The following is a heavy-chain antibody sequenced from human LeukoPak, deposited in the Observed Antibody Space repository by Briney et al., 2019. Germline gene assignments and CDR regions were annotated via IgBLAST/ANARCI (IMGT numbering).Heavy chain of an antibody. Sequence: KPSETLSLTCAVYGGSFSGYYWNWIRQPPGKGLEWIGEINLSGSTNYNPPHNPSLKSRVAISLDKSSNQFSLRLTSVTAADTAMYFCVREEMPGKFDYWGQGTLVTVSS. CDR2: INLSGST. V-gene: IGHV4-34*01. J-gene: IGHJ4*02. CDR1: GGSFSGYY. D-gene: IGHD1-26*01. CDR3: VREEMPGKFDY.